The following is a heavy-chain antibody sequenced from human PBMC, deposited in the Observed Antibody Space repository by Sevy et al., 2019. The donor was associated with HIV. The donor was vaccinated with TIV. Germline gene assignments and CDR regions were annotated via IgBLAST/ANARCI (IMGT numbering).Heavy chain of an antibody. Sequence: GGSLRLSCAASGFTLGDYAMSWFRQAPGKGLEWVGFIRSKAYRGTTEDAASVKGRFTISRDDSKSIAYLQMNSLKTEDTAVYYCTRVITMVRLVAAEIDYWGQGTLVTVSS. CDR1: GFTLGDYA. J-gene: IGHJ4*02. D-gene: IGHD3-10*01. V-gene: IGHV3-49*03. CDR3: TRVITMVRLVAAEIDY. CDR2: IRSKAYRGTT.